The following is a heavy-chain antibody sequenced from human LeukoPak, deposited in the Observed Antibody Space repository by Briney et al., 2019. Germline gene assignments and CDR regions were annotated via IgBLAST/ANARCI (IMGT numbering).Heavy chain of an antibody. CDR2: VYYSGST. Sequence: SETLSLTCTVSGASVSSSYWSWIRQPPGRGLEWIGYVYYSGSTNYNPSLKSRVTISVDTSRNQFSLRLSSVTAAETAVYYCARHLGLGLFALWGLGTLVIVSS. CDR1: GASVSSSY. J-gene: IGHJ2*01. CDR3: ARHLGLGLFAL. V-gene: IGHV4-59*08. D-gene: IGHD3-16*01.